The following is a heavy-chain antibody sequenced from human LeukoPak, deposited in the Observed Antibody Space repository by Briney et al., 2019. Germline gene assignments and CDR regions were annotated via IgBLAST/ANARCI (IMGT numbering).Heavy chain of an antibody. Sequence: PSETLSLTCAVYGGSFSGYYWSWIRQPPGKGLEWIGYIYYSGSTNYNPSLKSRVTISVDTSKNQFSLKLSSVTAADTAVYYCARGIPFGTWELTPLDYWGQGTLVTVSS. CDR3: ARGIPFGTWELTPLDY. J-gene: IGHJ4*02. CDR2: IYYSGST. CDR1: GGSFSGYY. D-gene: IGHD1-26*01. V-gene: IGHV4-59*01.